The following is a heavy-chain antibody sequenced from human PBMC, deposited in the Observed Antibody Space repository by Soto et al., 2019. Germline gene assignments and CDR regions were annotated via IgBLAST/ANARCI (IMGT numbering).Heavy chain of an antibody. V-gene: IGHV4-61*01. Sequence: QVQLQESGPGLVKPSETLSLTCTVSGDSVSSDSYYWTWIRQPPGKGLEWIGSIYSSGSTNYNPSLKSRVTISLDTSTNQFSLELTSVTAADTAVYYCARDIRGYSRAFDYWGQGTLVTVSS. CDR1: GDSVSSDSYY. J-gene: IGHJ4*02. D-gene: IGHD5-18*01. CDR2: IYSSGST. CDR3: ARDIRGYSRAFDY.